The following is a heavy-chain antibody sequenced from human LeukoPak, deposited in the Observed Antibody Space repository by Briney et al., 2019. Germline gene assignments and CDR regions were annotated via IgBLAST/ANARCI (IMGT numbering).Heavy chain of an antibody. CDR2: IYPSGGST. Sequence: ASVKVSCKASGYTFTSNNIHWVRQAPGQGLEWMGMIYPSGGSTSYAQKFQGRVTMTRDTSTSTVYMELSSLSSEDTAVYYCARVVVPAAMYGMDVWGKGTTVTVSS. J-gene: IGHJ6*04. CDR3: ARVVVPAAMYGMDV. D-gene: IGHD2-2*01. CDR1: GYTFTSNN. V-gene: IGHV1-46*01.